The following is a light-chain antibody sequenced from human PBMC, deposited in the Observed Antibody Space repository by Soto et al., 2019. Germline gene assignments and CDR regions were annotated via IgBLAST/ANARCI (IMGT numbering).Light chain of an antibody. CDR1: QDVSSSY. V-gene: IGKV3D-20*02. Sequence: EIVLTLSAGTLSLNPGERATLSCRASQDVSSSYLAWYQQKLGQAPRLLIYDASNRATGIPARFSGSGSGTDFTLTIISLEPEDCAVYYCQQRSNWPLTFGGGTKVDIK. J-gene: IGKJ4*01. CDR2: DAS. CDR3: QQRSNWPLT.